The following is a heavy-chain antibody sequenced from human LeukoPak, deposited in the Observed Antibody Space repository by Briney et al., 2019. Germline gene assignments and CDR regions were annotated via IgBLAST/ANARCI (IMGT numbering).Heavy chain of an antibody. CDR2: IIPIFGTA. Sequence: SVKVSCKASGGTFSSYAISWVRQAPGQGLEWMGGIIPIFGTANYAQKFQGRVTITADESTSTAYMELSSLRSEDTAVYYCARGELLSTTGGYYFDYWGQGTLVTVSS. CDR1: GGTFSSYA. J-gene: IGHJ4*02. V-gene: IGHV1-69*13. CDR3: ARGELLSTTGGYYFDY. D-gene: IGHD1-26*01.